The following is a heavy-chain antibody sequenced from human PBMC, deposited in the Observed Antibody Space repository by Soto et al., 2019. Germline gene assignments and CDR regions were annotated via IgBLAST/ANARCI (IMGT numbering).Heavy chain of an antibody. CDR3: ARGSAFIGLDY. Sequence: PGGSLRLSCAASGFTFSSYSMNWVRQAPGKGLEWVSSISSSSSYIYDTDSVKGRFTISRDNTKDSLYLQMNSLRAEDTAIYYCARGSAFIGLDYWGQGTPVTVSS. J-gene: IGHJ4*02. CDR2: ISSSSSYI. V-gene: IGHV3-21*01. CDR1: GFTFSSYS. D-gene: IGHD1-26*01.